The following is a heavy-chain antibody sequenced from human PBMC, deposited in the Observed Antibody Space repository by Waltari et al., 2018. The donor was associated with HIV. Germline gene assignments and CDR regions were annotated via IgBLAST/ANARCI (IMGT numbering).Heavy chain of an antibody. J-gene: IGHJ2*01. D-gene: IGHD6-13*01. Sequence: QVQLQESGPGLVKPSQTLSLTCTVSGGSISSGDYYWSCIRPPPGKGLEWIGYIYYSGSTYYNPSLKSRVTISVDTSKNQFSLKLSSVTAADTAVYYCARDPRIAAADPYWYFDLWGRGTLVTVSS. CDR1: GGSISSGDYY. CDR3: ARDPRIAAADPYWYFDL. V-gene: IGHV4-30-4*01. CDR2: IYYSGST.